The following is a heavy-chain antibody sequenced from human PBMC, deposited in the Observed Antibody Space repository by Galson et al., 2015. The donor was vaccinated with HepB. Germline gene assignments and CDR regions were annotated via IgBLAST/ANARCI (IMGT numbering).Heavy chain of an antibody. D-gene: IGHD3-3*01. CDR2: ISDSSSYT. J-gene: IGHJ4*02. V-gene: IGHV3-11*06. Sequence: SLRLSCAASGFTFSDFYMSWIRQAPGKGLEWVSYISDSSSYTNYADSLKGRFTISRDNAKNSLYLQMNSLRTEDTAVYYCARVGGVFWSGYFDDWGQGALVTVSS. CDR1: GFTFSDFY. CDR3: ARVGGVFWSGYFDD.